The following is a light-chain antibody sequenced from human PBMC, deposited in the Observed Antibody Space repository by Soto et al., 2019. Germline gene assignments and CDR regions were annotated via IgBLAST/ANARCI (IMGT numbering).Light chain of an antibody. V-gene: IGLV2-8*01. J-gene: IGLJ3*02. CDR2: DVT. CDR3: MCYAGGNNWV. Sequence: QSALTQPRSVSGSPGQSVTISCTGTSSDVGTHGYVSWYQQHAGKAPKLVIYDVTKRPSGVPDRFSGSKSGNTASLTVSGLQAEDEADYYCMCYAGGNNWVFGGGTKVTVL. CDR1: SSDVGTHGY.